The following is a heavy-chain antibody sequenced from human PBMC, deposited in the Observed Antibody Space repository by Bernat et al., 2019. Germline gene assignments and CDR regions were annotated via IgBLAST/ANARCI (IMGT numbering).Heavy chain of an antibody. D-gene: IGHD4-17*01. Sequence: VQLVESGGGVVQPGRSLRLSCAASGFTFSSYGMHWVRQAPGKGLEWVAVISYDGSNKYYADSVKGRFTISRDNSKNTLYLQMNSLRAEDTAVYYCAKDSMYFQHDYGDHNTEYYFDYWGQGTLVTVSS. V-gene: IGHV3-30*18. CDR3: AKDSMYFQHDYGDHNTEYYFDY. J-gene: IGHJ4*01. CDR1: GFTFSSYG. CDR2: ISYDGSNK.